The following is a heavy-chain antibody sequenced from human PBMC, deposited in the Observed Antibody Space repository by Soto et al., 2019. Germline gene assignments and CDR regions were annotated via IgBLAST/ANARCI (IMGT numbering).Heavy chain of an antibody. D-gene: IGHD2-15*01. CDR2: ISWNSGSI. J-gene: IGHJ4*02. CDR3: AKFVSDGNPLDY. CDR1: GFTFDDYA. Sequence: EVQLVESGGGLVQPGRSLRLSCAASGFTFDDYAMHWVRQAPGKGLEWVSGISWNSGSIGYADSVKGRFTISRDNAMNSLYLQMNSLGGEDTALYCCAKFVSDGNPLDYWGQATVVTVCS. V-gene: IGHV3-9*01.